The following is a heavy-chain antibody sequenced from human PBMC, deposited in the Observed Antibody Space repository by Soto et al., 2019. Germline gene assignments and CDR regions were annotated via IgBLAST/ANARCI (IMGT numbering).Heavy chain of an antibody. CDR2: IGHGGAT. CDR1: GDSFSNFY. D-gene: IGHD2-21*01. Sequence: QEQLQQWGAGLLKPSETLSLTCAVYGDSFSNFYWTWVRQSPRKGLEWIGEIGHGGATNYNPSLKSRVTLSMATPKNQFSLKVTSVADADTAVYYCARGTSHYDSGGHLRRGYFDSWGQGTLVTVSS. J-gene: IGHJ4*02. CDR3: ARGTSHYDSGGHLRRGYFDS. V-gene: IGHV4-34*01.